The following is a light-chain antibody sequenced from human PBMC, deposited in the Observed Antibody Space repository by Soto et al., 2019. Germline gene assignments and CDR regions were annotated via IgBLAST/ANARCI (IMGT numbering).Light chain of an antibody. V-gene: IGKV1-39*01. CDR2: AAS. CDR1: QSISKY. CDR3: QQIYTTPLT. J-gene: IGKJ4*01. Sequence: DIQMTQSPSSLSASVGDRVTITCRASQSISKYLNWYQQKPGKAPKLLIYAASYLQSGVPSRFSGSGSGTDFTLTLTGLQPDDFATYYCQQIYTTPLTFGGGTKVQMK.